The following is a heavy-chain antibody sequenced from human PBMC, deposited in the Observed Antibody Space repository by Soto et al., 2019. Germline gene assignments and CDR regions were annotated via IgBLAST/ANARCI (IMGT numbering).Heavy chain of an antibody. CDR1: GFTFNAHA. Sequence: EVQLLESGGGLAQSGESLRLSCVASGFTFNAHAMTWIRQAPGKGLEWVSTTSASGSSIHYADSVKGRFTISRDNSKKTLLLQMNSLRPEDAAVYYCAMGSGGWYWGQGALVTVSS. J-gene: IGHJ4*02. CDR2: TSASGSSI. CDR3: AMGSGGWY. D-gene: IGHD3-10*01. V-gene: IGHV3-23*01.